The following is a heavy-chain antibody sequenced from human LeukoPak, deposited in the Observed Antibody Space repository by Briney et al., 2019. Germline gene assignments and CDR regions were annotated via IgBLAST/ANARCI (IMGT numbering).Heavy chain of an antibody. CDR3: ARGDILTNSFADDNANDAFDI. D-gene: IGHD3-9*01. J-gene: IGHJ3*02. CDR2: IYYSGST. V-gene: IGHV4-31*03. CDR1: GGSISSGGYY. Sequence: SQTLSLTCTVSGGSISSGGYYWSWIRQHPGKGLEWIGYIYYSGSTYYNPSLKSRVTISVDTSKNQFSLKLSSVTAADTAVYYCARGDILTNSFADDNANDAFDIWGQGTMVTVSS.